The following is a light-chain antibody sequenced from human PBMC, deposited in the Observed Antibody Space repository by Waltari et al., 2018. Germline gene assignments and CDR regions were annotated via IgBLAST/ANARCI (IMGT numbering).Light chain of an antibody. Sequence: SSELTQDPAVSVAMGQTVRSTCQGDSLRRYLASWYQQRPGQATILVIYDKNNRPSGVPDRFSGSSSHNTGSLTITGAQAEDEASYYCHSRDASGVAGSFGGGTKLTVL. CDR2: DKN. CDR3: HSRDASGVAGS. CDR1: SLRRYL. J-gene: IGLJ2*01. V-gene: IGLV3-19*01.